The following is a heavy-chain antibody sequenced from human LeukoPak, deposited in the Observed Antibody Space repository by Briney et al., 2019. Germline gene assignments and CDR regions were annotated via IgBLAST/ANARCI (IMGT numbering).Heavy chain of an antibody. Sequence: PGGSLRLSCAVSGFSFNNAWMNWVRQAPGKGLEWVGRIKRKIDGETTDYAAPVKGRLTISRDDSKSTLYLQMNSLKTEDTAVYYCTTAHHPWGQGTLVTVSS. CDR3: TTAHHP. CDR2: IKRKIDGETT. V-gene: IGHV3-15*01. CDR1: GFSFNNAW. J-gene: IGHJ5*02.